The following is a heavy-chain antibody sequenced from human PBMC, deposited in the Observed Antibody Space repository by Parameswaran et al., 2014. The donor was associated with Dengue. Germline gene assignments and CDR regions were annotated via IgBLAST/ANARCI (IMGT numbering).Heavy chain of an antibody. CDR2: IYPGDSDT. CDR3: AKVAITMVRGVINAYFFDY. D-gene: IGHD3-10*01. Sequence: VRQMPGKGLEWMGIIYPGDSDTRYSPSFQGQVTISADKSISTAYLQWSSLKASDTATYYCAKVAITMVRGVINAYFFDYWGQGTLVTVSS. J-gene: IGHJ4*02. V-gene: IGHV5-51*01.